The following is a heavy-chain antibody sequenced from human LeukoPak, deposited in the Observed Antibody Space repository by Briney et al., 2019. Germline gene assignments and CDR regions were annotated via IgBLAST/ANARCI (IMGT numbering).Heavy chain of an antibody. CDR2: ISYDGSNK. CDR3: ARGGTAMIVVVRLDY. V-gene: IGHV3-30-3*01. CDR1: GFTFSSYA. D-gene: IGHD3-22*01. Sequence: GRSLRLSCAASGFTFSSYAMHWVRQAPGKGLEWVAVISYDGSNKYYADSVKGRFTISRDNSENTLYLQMNSLRAEDTAVYYCARGGTAMIVVVRLDYWGQGTLVTVSS. J-gene: IGHJ4*02.